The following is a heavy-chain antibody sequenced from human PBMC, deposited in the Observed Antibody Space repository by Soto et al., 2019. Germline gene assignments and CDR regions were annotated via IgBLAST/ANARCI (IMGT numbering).Heavy chain of an antibody. V-gene: IGHV3-11*01. CDR1: GFTFSDYY. Sequence: GGSLRLSCAASGFTFSDYYMSWIRQAPGKGLEWVSYISSSGSTIYYADCVKGRFTISREKAKNSLYLQMNSLRAEDTAVYYCGRDPGEQWLVAPLYYFDYWGQGTLVTVSS. CDR3: GRDPGEQWLVAPLYYFDY. CDR2: ISSSGSTI. J-gene: IGHJ4*02. D-gene: IGHD6-19*01.